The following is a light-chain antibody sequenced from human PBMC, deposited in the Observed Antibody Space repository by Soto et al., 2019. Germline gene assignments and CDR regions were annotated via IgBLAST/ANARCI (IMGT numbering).Light chain of an antibody. CDR3: QQSDITPFT. V-gene: IGKV1-39*01. Sequence: DIQMTQSPSSLSASVGDRVTITCRASQTITNYLNWYQHKPGKAPKLLIYAASSLQSGVPSRFSGSGSGTDFTLTISSLQPEDFATYFCQQSDITPFTFGPGTKVDIK. CDR2: AAS. J-gene: IGKJ3*01. CDR1: QTITNY.